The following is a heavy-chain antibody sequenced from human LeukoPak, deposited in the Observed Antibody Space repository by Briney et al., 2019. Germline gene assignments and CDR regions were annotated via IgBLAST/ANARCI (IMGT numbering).Heavy chain of an antibody. V-gene: IGHV3-21*04. D-gene: IGHD3-10*01. CDR2: ISSSSNYM. J-gene: IGHJ4*02. CDR1: GFTFSSYS. Sequence: GGSLRLSCAASGFTFSSYSMNWVRQAPGKGLEWVSSISSSSNYMYYADSVKGRFTISRDNAKNSLYLQMNSLRAEDTAVYYCARDGPPMVRGVSVIDTPFDYWGQGTLVTVSS. CDR3: ARDGPPMVRGVSVIDTPFDY.